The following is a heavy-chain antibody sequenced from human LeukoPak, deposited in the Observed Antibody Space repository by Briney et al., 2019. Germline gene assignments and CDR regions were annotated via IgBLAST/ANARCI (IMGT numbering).Heavy chain of an antibody. J-gene: IGHJ4*02. D-gene: IGHD2-21*01. Sequence: GESLKISCEGSGYSFSNYWIGWVRHMPGKGLEWMGIIYPGDYDTRYTPSFQGLVTISVEKSISTAYLQWSSLKASDTAMYYCAIPPGYCGNECSFDHWGQGTLVTVSS. CDR3: AIPPGYCGNECSFDH. V-gene: IGHV5-51*01. CDR2: IYPGDYDT. CDR1: GYSFSNYW.